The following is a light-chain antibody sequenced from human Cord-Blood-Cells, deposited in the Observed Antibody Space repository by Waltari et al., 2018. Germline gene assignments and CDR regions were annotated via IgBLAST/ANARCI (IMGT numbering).Light chain of an antibody. J-gene: IGLJ2*01. V-gene: IGLV1-44*01. CDR3: AAWDDSLNGPVV. CDR2: SNN. Sequence: QSVLTQPPSASGTPGQRVTISCSGSSSNIGSNTVNWYQQLPGTAPKLRIYSNNQRPSGVPDRFSGSKSGTSASLAISGLQSEDEADYYCAAWDDSLNGPVVFGGGTKLTVL. CDR1: SSNIGSNT.